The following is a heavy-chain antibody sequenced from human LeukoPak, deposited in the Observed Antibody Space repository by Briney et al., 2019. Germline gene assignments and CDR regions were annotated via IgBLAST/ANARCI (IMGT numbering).Heavy chain of an antibody. CDR2: INHSGST. CDR1: GGSFSGYY. J-gene: IGHJ6*02. Sequence: SETLSLTCAVYGGSFSGYYWSWIRQPPGKGLEWIGEINHSGSTNYNPSLKSRVTISVDTSKNQFSLKLSSVTAADTAVFYCARLSFPPIVVVPAAILGDGMDVWGQGTTVTVSS. V-gene: IGHV4-34*01. D-gene: IGHD2-2*01. CDR3: ARLSFPPIVVVPAAILGDGMDV.